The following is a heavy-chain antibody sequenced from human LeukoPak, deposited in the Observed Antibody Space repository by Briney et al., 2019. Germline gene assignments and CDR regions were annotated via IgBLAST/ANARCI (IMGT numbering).Heavy chain of an antibody. J-gene: IGHJ3*02. CDR3: AISPIVGATSGAFDI. D-gene: IGHD1-26*01. CDR1: GGSISSYY. Sequence: SETLSLTCTVSGGSISSYYWSWIRQPPGKGLEWIGYIYYSGSTNYNLSLKSRVTISVDTSKNQFSLKLSSVTAADTAVYYCAISPIVGATSGAFDIWGQGTMVTVSS. V-gene: IGHV4-59*01. CDR2: IYYSGST.